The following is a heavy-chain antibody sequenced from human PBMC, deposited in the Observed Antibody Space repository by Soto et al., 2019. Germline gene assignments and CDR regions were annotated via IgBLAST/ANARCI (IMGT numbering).Heavy chain of an antibody. CDR1: GDSITSNSYF. V-gene: IGHV4-39*01. CDR3: ARHFSVDYFDY. CDR2: IYYSGTT. Sequence: QLQLQESGPGLVKPSETLSLTCTVSGDSITSNSYFWAWIRQPPGKGLEWIGSIYYSGTTYYNPSLKSRVTLSVDRSNNQFPLKLSSVTAADTAVYYCARHFSVDYFDYWGQGALVTVSS. J-gene: IGHJ4*02.